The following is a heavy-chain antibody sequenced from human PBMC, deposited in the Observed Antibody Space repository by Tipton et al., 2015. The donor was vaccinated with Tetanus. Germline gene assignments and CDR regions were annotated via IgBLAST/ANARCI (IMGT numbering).Heavy chain of an antibody. J-gene: IGHJ6*02. CDR1: GFSFSGHA. CDR3: ARDSTTVRGTFVGKFYSYNMDV. Sequence: QLVQSGGGVVQPGTSLRLSCAASGFSFSGHAMHWVRQAPGKGLEWVALISYDGGHEFYADSVKGRHTISRDNAGNTLSLHMNDLKPEDTGVYFCARDSTTVRGTFVGKFYSYNMDVWGRGTTVTVSS. D-gene: IGHD3-10*02. V-gene: IGHV3-30*03. CDR2: ISYDGGHE.